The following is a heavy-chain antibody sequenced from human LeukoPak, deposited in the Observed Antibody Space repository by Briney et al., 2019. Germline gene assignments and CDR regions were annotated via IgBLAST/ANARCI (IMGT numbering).Heavy chain of an antibody. Sequence: ASVKVSCKASGYTSTSYGISWVRQAPGQGLEWMGWISAYNGNTDYAQKLQGRVTMTTDTSTSTAYMELRSLRSDDTAVYYCASYTLGDSGSYHGWFDPWGQGTLVTVSS. V-gene: IGHV1-18*01. J-gene: IGHJ5*02. D-gene: IGHD1-26*01. CDR3: ASYTLGDSGSYHGWFDP. CDR2: ISAYNGNT. CDR1: GYTSTSYG.